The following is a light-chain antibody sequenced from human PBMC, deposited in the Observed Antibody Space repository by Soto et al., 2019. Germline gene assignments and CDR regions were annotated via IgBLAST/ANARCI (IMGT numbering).Light chain of an antibody. V-gene: IGKV1-5*01. CDR3: QQDNSYSWT. CDR2: DAS. Sequence: DIQMTKSPSPLSGSLGDRFTITCLASQTISSWLAWYQQKPGKAPKLLIYDASSLESGVPSRFSGSGSGTEFTLTISSLQPDDFATYYCQQDNSYSWTFGQGAKV. J-gene: IGKJ1*01. CDR1: QTISSW.